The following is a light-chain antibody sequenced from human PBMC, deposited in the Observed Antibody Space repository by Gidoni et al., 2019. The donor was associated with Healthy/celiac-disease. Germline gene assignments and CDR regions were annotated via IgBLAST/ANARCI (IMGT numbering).Light chain of an antibody. Sequence: EIVLTLSPATLSLSPGERATLSCRASQSVSSYLAWYQQKPGQAPRLLIYDASNRATGIPARCSGSRSGTDFTLTISSLEPEDFAVYYCRQRSNWPPLTFGGGTKVEIK. J-gene: IGKJ4*01. V-gene: IGKV3-11*01. CDR1: QSVSSY. CDR3: RQRSNWPPLT. CDR2: DAS.